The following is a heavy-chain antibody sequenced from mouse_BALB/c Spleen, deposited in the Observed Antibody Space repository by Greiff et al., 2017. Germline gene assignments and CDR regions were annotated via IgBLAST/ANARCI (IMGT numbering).Heavy chain of an antibody. CDR3: AEVDYGNPFAY. D-gene: IGHD2-1*01. J-gene: IGHJ3*01. V-gene: IGHV1-9*01. CDR2: ILPGSGST. CDR1: GYTFSSYW. Sequence: QVQLQQSGAELMKPGASVKISCKATGYTFSSYWIEWVKQRPGHGLEWIGEILPGSGSTNYNEKFKGKATFTADTSSNTAYMQLSSLTSEDSAVYYCAEVDYGNPFAYWGQGTLVTVSA.